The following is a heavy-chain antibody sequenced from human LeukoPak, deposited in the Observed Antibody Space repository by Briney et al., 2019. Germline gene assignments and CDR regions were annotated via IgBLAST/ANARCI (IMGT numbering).Heavy chain of an antibody. D-gene: IGHD6-6*01. Sequence: HPGGSLRLSCATSGFIFSTYWMSWVRQAPGKGLEWVANIKEDGSEKQYVDSVKGRFTISRDNAKNSLYLQMTSLRAEDTAVYYCARDGKGAYISSFDYWGQGTLVTVSS. V-gene: IGHV3-7*01. CDR1: GFIFSTYW. J-gene: IGHJ4*02. CDR3: ARDGKGAYISSFDY. CDR2: IKEDGSEK.